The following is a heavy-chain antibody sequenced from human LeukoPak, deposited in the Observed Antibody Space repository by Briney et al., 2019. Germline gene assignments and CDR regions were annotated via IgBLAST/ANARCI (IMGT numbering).Heavy chain of an antibody. V-gene: IGHV3-30*02. J-gene: IGHJ4*02. Sequence: PGGSLRLSCAASGFTFSRYGIHWVRQAPGKGLEWVAFIRYDGNKKYYADSVKGRFTISRGNSKNTLYLQMNSLRAEDTAVYYCAKDRGIFGEVVELDYWGQGTLVTVSS. CDR2: IRYDGNKK. D-gene: IGHD3-3*01. CDR3: AKDRGIFGEVVELDY. CDR1: GFTFSRYG.